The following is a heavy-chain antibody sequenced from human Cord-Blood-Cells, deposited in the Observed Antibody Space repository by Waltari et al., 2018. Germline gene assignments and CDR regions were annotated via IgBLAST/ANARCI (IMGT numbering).Heavy chain of an antibody. CDR1: GYTFTSYG. Sequence: QVQLVQSGAEVKKPGASVKVSCKASGYTFTSYGISWVRQAPGQGLEWMGWISAYNGNTNYAQKLQGRVTMTTDTSTSTAYIELRSLRSDDTAVYYCARIGYYDILTGYYNAFDIWGQGTMVTVSS. CDR2: ISAYNGNT. D-gene: IGHD3-9*01. V-gene: IGHV1-18*01. CDR3: ARIGYYDILTGYYNAFDI. J-gene: IGHJ3*02.